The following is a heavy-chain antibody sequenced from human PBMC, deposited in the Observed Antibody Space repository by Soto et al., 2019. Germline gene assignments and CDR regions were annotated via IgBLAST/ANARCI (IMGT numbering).Heavy chain of an antibody. D-gene: IGHD3-22*01. CDR1: GYTFTSYA. J-gene: IGHJ6*02. CDR3: ARDREYYYDSSGNYYYHYAMDV. V-gene: IGHV1-18*04. Sequence: WASVKVSCKASGYTFTSYAISWVRQAPGQGLEWMGWISGYSSNTKYAQNFQGRVTMTTDTSTSTAYMELRSLRSDDTAVYYCARDREYYYDSSGNYYYHYAMDVWGQGTTVTVSS. CDR2: ISGYSSNT.